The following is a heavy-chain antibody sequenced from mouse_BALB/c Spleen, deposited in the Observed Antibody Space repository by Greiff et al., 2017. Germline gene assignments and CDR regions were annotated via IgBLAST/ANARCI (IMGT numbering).Heavy chain of an antibody. CDR3: ATTVVDAMDY. V-gene: IGHV14-3*02. CDR1: GFNIKDTY. D-gene: IGHD1-1*01. Sequence: EVQLQQSGAELVKPGASVKLSCTASGFNIKDTYMHWVKQRPEQGLEWIGRIDPANGNTKYDPKFQGKATITADTSSNTAYLQLSSLTSEDTAVYYCATTVVDAMDYWGQGTSVTVSS. J-gene: IGHJ4*01. CDR2: IDPANGNT.